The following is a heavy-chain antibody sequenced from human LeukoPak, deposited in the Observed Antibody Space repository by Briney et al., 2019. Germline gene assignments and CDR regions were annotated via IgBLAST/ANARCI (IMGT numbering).Heavy chain of an antibody. CDR1: GYTFTSYD. D-gene: IGHD6-19*01. CDR3: ARGWRVDWYFDL. CDR2: INPNRGGT. Sequence: ASVKVSCKASGYTFTSYDINWVRQATGQGLEWMGWINPNRGGTNYAQKFQGRVTMTRDTSISTAYMELSRLRFDDTAVYYCARGWRVDWYFDLWGRGTLVTVSS. V-gene: IGHV1-2*02. J-gene: IGHJ2*01.